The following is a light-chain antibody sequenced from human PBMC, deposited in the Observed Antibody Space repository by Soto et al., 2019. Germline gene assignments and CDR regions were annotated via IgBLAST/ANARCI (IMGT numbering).Light chain of an antibody. J-gene: IGLJ1*01. CDR2: EVT. CDR3: SLYTSENAYV. Sequence: QSVLTQPPSVSGSPGQSVTISCTGTSSDVGDYNHVSWYQQSPGTVPKLLIYEVTSRPSGVPDRFSGSKSGNTASLTISGLQAADEADYYCSLYTSENAYVFGTGTKSPS. V-gene: IGLV2-18*01. CDR1: SSDVGDYNH.